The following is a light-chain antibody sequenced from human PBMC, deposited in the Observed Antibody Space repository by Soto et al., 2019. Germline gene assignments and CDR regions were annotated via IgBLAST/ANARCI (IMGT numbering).Light chain of an antibody. Sequence: QSALTQPASVSGSPGQSITISCTGTSSDVGGYNYVSWYQQHPGKAPKLIIYEVTDRPSGVSDRFSGSKSGNTASLTISGLQGEDEADYYCSSYSSNSTLVFGGGTKVTVL. J-gene: IGLJ3*02. CDR2: EVT. CDR1: SSDVGGYNY. V-gene: IGLV2-14*01. CDR3: SSYSSNSTLV.